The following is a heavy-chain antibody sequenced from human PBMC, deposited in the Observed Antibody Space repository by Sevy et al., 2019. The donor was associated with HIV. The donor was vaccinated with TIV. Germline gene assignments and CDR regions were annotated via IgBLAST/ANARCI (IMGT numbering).Heavy chain of an antibody. CDR2: INPNSGST. CDR1: GYTFTDYY. D-gene: IGHD3-10*01. V-gene: IGHV1-2*02. CDR3: ARGSMIRGAKNLPNDF. Sequence: ASVKVSCKASGYTFTDYYIHWVRQAPGQGLEWMGCINPNSGSTKYAQKFQGRVTMTRDTSISTAYMEVSSLRSDETAMYYCARGSMIRGAKNLPNDFWGQGTLVTVSS. J-gene: IGHJ4*02.